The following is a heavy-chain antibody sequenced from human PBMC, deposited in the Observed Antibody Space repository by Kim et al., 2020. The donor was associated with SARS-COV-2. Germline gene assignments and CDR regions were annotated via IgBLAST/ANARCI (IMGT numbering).Heavy chain of an antibody. CDR2: INHSGST. J-gene: IGHJ6*02. V-gene: IGHV4-34*01. Sequence: SETLSLTCAVYGGSFSGYYWSWIRQPPGKGLEWIGEINHSGSTNYNPSLKSRVTISVDTSKNQFSLKLSSVTAADTAVYYCARGHYDSSGYYYYYYGMDVWGQGTTVTVSS. CDR3: ARGHYDSSGYYYYYYGMDV. D-gene: IGHD3-22*01. CDR1: GGSFSGYY.